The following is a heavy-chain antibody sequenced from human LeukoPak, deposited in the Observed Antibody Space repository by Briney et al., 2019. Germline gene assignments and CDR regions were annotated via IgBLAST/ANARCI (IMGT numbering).Heavy chain of an antibody. J-gene: IGHJ4*02. D-gene: IGHD3-10*01. Sequence: GGSLRLSCSASGFTFSSYAMHWVRQAPGKGLEYVSAITSNGHSTYYADSVKGRFTISRDNSKNTLYLQMSSLRAEDTAVYYCVKDLRGGSRNDRDYWGQGTLVTVSS. V-gene: IGHV3-64D*06. CDR2: ITSNGHST. CDR3: VKDLRGGSRNDRDY. CDR1: GFTFSSYA.